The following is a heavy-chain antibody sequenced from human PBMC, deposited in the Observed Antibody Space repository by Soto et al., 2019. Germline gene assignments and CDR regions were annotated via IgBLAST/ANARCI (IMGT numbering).Heavy chain of an antibody. CDR3: ARDLGGYYDSSGYLELTQLDY. Sequence: EVQLVESGGGLVKPGGSLRLSCAASGFTFSSYSMNWVRQAPGKGLEWVSSISSSSSYIYYADSVKGRFTISRDNAKNSLYLQMNSLRAEDTAVYYCARDLGGYYDSSGYLELTQLDYWGQGTLVTVSS. J-gene: IGHJ4*02. CDR1: GFTFSSYS. CDR2: ISSSSSYI. D-gene: IGHD3-22*01. V-gene: IGHV3-21*01.